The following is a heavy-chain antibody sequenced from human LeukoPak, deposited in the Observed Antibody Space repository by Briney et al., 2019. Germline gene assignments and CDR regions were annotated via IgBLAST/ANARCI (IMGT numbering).Heavy chain of an antibody. CDR3: ASLSCCPGGDY. D-gene: IGHD2-15*01. J-gene: IGHJ4*02. Sequence: PGGSLRLSCAASGFTSDDYGMSWVRQAPGKGLEWVSGINWNGGSTGYADSVKGRFTISRDNVKNSLYLQMNSLRAEDTAVYYCASLSCCPGGDYWGQGTLVTVSS. CDR1: GFTSDDYG. CDR2: INWNGGST. V-gene: IGHV3-20*04.